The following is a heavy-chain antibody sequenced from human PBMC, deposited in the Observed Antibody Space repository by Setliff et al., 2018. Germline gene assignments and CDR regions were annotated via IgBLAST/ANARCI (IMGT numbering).Heavy chain of an antibody. Sequence: SETLSLTCTVSGASIRSGTFYWSWIRLHPGKGLEWIGYISYSGDTYHNPSFEGRLALSVDASMNQFSLRLNSVTAADSAIYYCARDRSALVRGVVHHNYFDPWGQGNKVTVSS. J-gene: IGHJ5*02. D-gene: IGHD3-10*01. V-gene: IGHV4-31*03. CDR2: ISYSGDT. CDR3: ARDRSALVRGVVHHNYFDP. CDR1: GASIRSGTFY.